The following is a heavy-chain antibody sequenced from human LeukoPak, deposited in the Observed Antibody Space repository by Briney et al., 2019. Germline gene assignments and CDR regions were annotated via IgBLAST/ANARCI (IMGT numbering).Heavy chain of an antibody. Sequence: GGSLRLSCAASGFAFDNAWMSWVRQAPGKGLEWVSAISGSGGSTYYADSVKGRFTISRDNSKNTLYLQMNSLRAEDTAVYYCAKLMDIVLMVYTYWGQGTLVTVSS. D-gene: IGHD2-8*01. V-gene: IGHV3-23*01. CDR3: AKLMDIVLMVYTY. CDR1: GFAFDNAW. CDR2: ISGSGGST. J-gene: IGHJ4*02.